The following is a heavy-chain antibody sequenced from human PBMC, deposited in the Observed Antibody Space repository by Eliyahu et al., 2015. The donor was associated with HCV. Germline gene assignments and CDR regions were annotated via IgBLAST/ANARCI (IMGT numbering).Heavy chain of an antibody. CDR1: GFTFXXAW. CDR2: IKSKTDGGTT. Sequence: EVQLVESGGGLVXPGGSLRLSCATSGFTFXXAWXSWVRQAPGKGXEWVGRIKSKTDGGTTDYAAPVKGRFTISRDDSKNTLYLQMNSLKTEDTAVYYCTTVYLRYDSSGYYPYFDYWGQGTLVTVSS. J-gene: IGHJ4*02. D-gene: IGHD3-22*01. CDR3: TTVYLRYDSSGYYPYFDY. V-gene: IGHV3-15*01.